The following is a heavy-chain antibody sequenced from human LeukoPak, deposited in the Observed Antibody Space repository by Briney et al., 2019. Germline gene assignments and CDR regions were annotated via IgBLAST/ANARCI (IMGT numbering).Heavy chain of an antibody. D-gene: IGHD2-15*01. CDR2: ISGSGGST. V-gene: IGHV3-23*01. J-gene: IGHJ4*02. CDR1: GFTFSSYA. CDR3: AKAWGYGSGYPFDY. Sequence: GGSLRLSCAASGFTFSSYAMSWVRQAPGKGPEWVSAISGSGGSTYYADSVKGRFTISGDNSKNTLYLQMNSLRAEDTAVYYCAKAWGYGSGYPFDYWGQGTLVTVSS.